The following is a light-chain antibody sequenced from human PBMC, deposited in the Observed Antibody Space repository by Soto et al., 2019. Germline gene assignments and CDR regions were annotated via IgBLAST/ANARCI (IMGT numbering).Light chain of an antibody. CDR1: QSVSSSY. Sequence: EIVLTQSPGTLSLSPGERATLSCRASQSVSSSYLAWYQQKPGQAPRLLIYGASSRATGIPDRFSGSGSGTEFTLTISRREPEDVSVDYCQQYGSSPPYTFGQGTKLEIK. CDR3: QQYGSSPPYT. CDR2: GAS. J-gene: IGKJ2*01. V-gene: IGKV3-20*01.